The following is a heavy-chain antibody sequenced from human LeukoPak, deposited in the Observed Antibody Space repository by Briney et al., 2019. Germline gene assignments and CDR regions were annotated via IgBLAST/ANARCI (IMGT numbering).Heavy chain of an antibody. V-gene: IGHV3-30-3*01. J-gene: IGHJ3*02. CDR1: GFTFSNYA. CDR2: ISYDGSNK. D-gene: IGHD1-26*01. CDR3: ASAWENAFDI. Sequence: GGSLRLSCAASGFTFSNYAMHWVRQAPGKGLEWVAIISYDGSNKYYADSVKGRFTISRDNSKNTLYLQMNSLRAEDTAVYYCASAWENAFDIWGQGTMVTVSS.